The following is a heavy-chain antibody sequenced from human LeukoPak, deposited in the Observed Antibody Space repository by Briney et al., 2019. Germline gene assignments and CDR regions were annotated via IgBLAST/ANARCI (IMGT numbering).Heavy chain of an antibody. CDR1: GFTFSNNE. J-gene: IGHJ6*04. Sequence: PGGSLRLSCAASGFTFSNNEMNWVRQAPGKGLEWVSYISSSGSTIYYADSVKGRFTISRDNAKNSLYLQMNSLRAEDTAVYYCVELGITMIGGVWGKGTTVTISS. CDR3: VELGITMIGGV. D-gene: IGHD3-10*02. V-gene: IGHV3-48*03. CDR2: ISSSGSTI.